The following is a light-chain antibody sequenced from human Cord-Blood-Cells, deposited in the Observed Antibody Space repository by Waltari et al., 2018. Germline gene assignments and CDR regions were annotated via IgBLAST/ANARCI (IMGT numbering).Light chain of an antibody. CDR3: QQLYT. Sequence: DIQMTQSPSTLPASVGDRVTITCRASQSISSWLAWYQQKPGKAPKLLIYKASSLESGVPSRFSGSGSGTEFTLTISSLQPDDFATYYCQQLYTFGQGTKLEIK. V-gene: IGKV1-5*03. CDR2: KAS. J-gene: IGKJ2*01. CDR1: QSISSW.